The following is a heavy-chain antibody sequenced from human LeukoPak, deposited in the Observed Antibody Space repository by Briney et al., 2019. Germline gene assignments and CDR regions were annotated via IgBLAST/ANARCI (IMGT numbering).Heavy chain of an antibody. CDR3: ARDKESSGWYLTPYYYGMDV. V-gene: IGHV3-11*06. CDR2: IGSSSTYT. Sequence: GGSLRLSCAASGFTFSDYYMTWIRKAPGKGLEWMSYIGSSSTYTHYADSVKGRFTISRDNAKNSLYLQMNSLRAEDTAVYYCARDKESSGWYLTPYYYGMDVWGKGTTVTVSS. J-gene: IGHJ6*04. CDR1: GFTFSDYY. D-gene: IGHD6-13*01.